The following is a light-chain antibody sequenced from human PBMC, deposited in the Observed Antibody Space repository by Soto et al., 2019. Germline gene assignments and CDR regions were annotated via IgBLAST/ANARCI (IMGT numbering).Light chain of an antibody. CDR2: GAS. CDR3: QQYGSSYT. J-gene: IGKJ2*01. CDR1: QSVSSSY. V-gene: IGKV3-20*01. Sequence: IVLTQSPGTLSLSPGERATLSCRASQSVSSSYLAWYQQKPGHAPRILIYGASSRATGIPDGFSGSWSGTDFTLTISSQEPEDFAVYYCQQYGSSYTFGQGTKLEIK.